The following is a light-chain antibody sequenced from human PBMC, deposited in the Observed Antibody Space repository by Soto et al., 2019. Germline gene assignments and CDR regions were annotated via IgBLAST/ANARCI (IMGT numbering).Light chain of an antibody. CDR2: KAS. Sequence: DIHMTQSPSTLSASVGDRVTITCRASQYISTWLAWYQQKPGKAPKLLIYKASSLESGVPSRFSGSGSGTEFTLTISSLQPDDFATYYCQQYNTYRTFGQGTKVEIK. J-gene: IGKJ1*01. CDR3: QQYNTYRT. V-gene: IGKV1-5*03. CDR1: QYISTW.